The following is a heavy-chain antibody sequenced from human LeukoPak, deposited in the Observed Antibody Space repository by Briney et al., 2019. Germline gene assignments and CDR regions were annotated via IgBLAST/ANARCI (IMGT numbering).Heavy chain of an antibody. Sequence: SETLSLTCAVYIDSFTNYYWNWIRQTPGKGLEWIGEVNDSGGTNINPSLRSRVILSVDTSKNQFSLKLNSVTAADTAVYYCARHRSKWLQSSFDYWGQRTLVTVSS. CDR2: VNDSGGT. J-gene: IGHJ4*02. V-gene: IGHV4-34*01. CDR3: ARHRSKWLQSSFDY. D-gene: IGHD5-24*01. CDR1: IDSFTNYY.